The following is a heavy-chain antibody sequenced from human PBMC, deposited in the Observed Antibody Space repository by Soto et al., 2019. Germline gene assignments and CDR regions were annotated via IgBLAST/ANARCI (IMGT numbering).Heavy chain of an antibody. V-gene: IGHV3-66*01. J-gene: IGHJ6*02. Sequence: EVQLVESGGGLVQPGGSLRLSCAASGFTVSSNYMSWVREAPGKGLEWVSVIYSGGSTYYADSVKGRFTISRDNSKNTLYLQMNSLRAEDTAVYYCARDRIPTGMDVWGQGTTVTVSS. CDR2: IYSGGST. CDR3: ARDRIPTGMDV. CDR1: GFTVSSNY.